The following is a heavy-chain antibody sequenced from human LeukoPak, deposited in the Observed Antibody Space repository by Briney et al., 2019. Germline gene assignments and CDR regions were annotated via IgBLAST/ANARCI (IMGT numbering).Heavy chain of an antibody. V-gene: IGHV3-21*01. CDR1: GFTFSSYS. J-gene: IGHJ4*02. CDR3: VRDSAYGDYVDY. CDR2: ISSSSSYI. D-gene: IGHD4-17*01. Sequence: GGSLRLSCAASGFTFSSYSMNWVRQAPGKGLEWVSSISSSSSYIYYGDSVKGRFTISRDNAKNSLYLQMNSLRAEDTAVYYCVRDSAYGDYVDYWGQGTLVTVSS.